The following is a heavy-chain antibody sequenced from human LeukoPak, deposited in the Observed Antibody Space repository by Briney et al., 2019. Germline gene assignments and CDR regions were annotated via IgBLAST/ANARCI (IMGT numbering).Heavy chain of an antibody. D-gene: IGHD2-15*01. Sequence: ASVKVSCKASGYSFSAYYIFWVRQAPGQGLEWMGWMNPYSGGTNYAQKFQGRVTMTRDTSISTAYMELRRLSSDDTAIYYCARPYCNGGSCHDYFDYWGQGTLVSVSS. CDR2: MNPYSGGT. CDR1: GYSFSAYY. J-gene: IGHJ4*02. CDR3: ARPYCNGGSCHDYFDY. V-gene: IGHV1-2*02.